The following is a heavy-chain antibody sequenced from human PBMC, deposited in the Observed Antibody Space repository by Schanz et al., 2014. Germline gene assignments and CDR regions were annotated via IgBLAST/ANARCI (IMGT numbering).Heavy chain of an antibody. J-gene: IGHJ3*02. D-gene: IGHD3-16*01. CDR1: GFTFSSYT. Sequence: EVQLVESGGGLVKPGDSLRLSCAASGFTFSSYTMKWVRQAPGKGLEWVSSISSTSTYLYYADSVKGRFTISRDNAQNSLFLQMNSLRVEDTAVYYCARSYHDDDDYTRALDMWGQGTMVTVSS. V-gene: IGHV3-21*01. CDR2: ISSTSTYL. CDR3: ARSYHDDDDYTRALDM.